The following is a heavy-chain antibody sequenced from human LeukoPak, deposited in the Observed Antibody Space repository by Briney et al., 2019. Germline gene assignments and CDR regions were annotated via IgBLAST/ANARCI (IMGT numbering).Heavy chain of an antibody. CDR3: AKGNGYSYGRYYFDY. V-gene: IGHV3-23*01. Sequence: PGGSLRLSCAASGFTFSSDAMGWVRQAPGKGLEWASAITASGGNTYYADSVKGRFTISRDNSKNTLYLQVNSLRAEDTAVYYCAKGNGYSYGRYYFDYWGQGTLVTVSS. D-gene: IGHD5-18*01. CDR1: GFTFSSDA. J-gene: IGHJ4*02. CDR2: ITASGGNT.